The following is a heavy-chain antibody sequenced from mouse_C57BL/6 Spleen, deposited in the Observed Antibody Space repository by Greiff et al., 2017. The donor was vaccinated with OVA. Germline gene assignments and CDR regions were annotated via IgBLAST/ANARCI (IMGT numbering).Heavy chain of an antibody. CDR3: ARGLNTRGYFDV. CDR1: GFIFTDYY. CDR2: IRNKANGYTT. J-gene: IGHJ1*03. Sequence: DVKLVESGGGLVQPGGSLSLSCAASGFIFTDYYMSWVRQPPGKALEWLGFIRNKANGYTTEYSASVKGRFTISRDNSQSILYLQMNALRAEDSATYYCARGLNTRGYFDVWGTGTTVTVSS. D-gene: IGHD2-4*01. V-gene: IGHV7-3*01.